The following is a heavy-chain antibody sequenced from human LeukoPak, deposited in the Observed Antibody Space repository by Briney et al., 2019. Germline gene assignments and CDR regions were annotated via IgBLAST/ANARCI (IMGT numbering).Heavy chain of an antibody. CDR2: IYYSGST. CDR3: VRGSGPHWFDP. D-gene: IGHD3-10*01. J-gene: IGHJ5*02. CDR1: GGSISSYY. V-gene: IGHV4-59*01. Sequence: SETLSLTCTVSGGSISSYYWRWIRQPPGKGLEWIGYIYYSGSTDYNPSLKSRVTISVDTSKNQFSLKLSSVTAADTAVYYCVRGSGPHWFDPWGQGTLVTVSS.